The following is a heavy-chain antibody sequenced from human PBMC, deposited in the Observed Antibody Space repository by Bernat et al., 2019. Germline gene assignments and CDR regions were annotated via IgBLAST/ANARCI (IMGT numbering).Heavy chain of an antibody. CDR3: ARALRSNQRLVPYRTYYYYGMDV. CDR2: IWYVGSNK. V-gene: IGHV3-33*01. Sequence: QVQLVESGGGVVQPGRSLRLSCAASGFTFSSYGMHWVRQAPGKGLERVAVIWYVGSNKYYSDSGKGRFTMSRDNSKNTPYLQMNSLRAEDTAVYYCARALRSNQRLVPYRTYYYYGMDVWGQGTTVTVSS. CDR1: GFTFSSYG. J-gene: IGHJ6*02. D-gene: IGHD6-13*01.